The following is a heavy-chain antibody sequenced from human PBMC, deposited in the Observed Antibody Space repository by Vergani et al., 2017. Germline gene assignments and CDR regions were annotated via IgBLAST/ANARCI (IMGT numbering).Heavy chain of an antibody. D-gene: IGHD3-22*01. CDR1: GFTFSSYG. J-gene: IGHJ6*03. Sequence: QVQLVESGGGVVQPGRSLRLSCAASGFTFSSYGMHWVRQAPGXGLEWVAVISYDGSNKYYADSVKGRFTISRDNSKNTLYLQMNSLRAEDTAVYYCAKDSYYYDSSGYYSDYYYYYMDVWGKGTTVTVSS. V-gene: IGHV3-30*18. CDR3: AKDSYYYDSSGYYSDYYYYYMDV. CDR2: ISYDGSNK.